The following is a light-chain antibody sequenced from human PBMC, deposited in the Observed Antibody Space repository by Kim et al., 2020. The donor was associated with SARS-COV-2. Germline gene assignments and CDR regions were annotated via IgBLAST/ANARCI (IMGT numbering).Light chain of an antibody. J-gene: IGLJ2*01. CDR2: QDS. V-gene: IGLV3-1*01. Sequence: SPGKTASITGSGDKLGDKYACWYKQKPGQSPVLVIYQDSKRPSGIPERFSGSNSGNTATLTISGTQAMDEADYYCQAWDSSTAVVFGGGTQLTVL. CDR1: KLGDKY. CDR3: QAWDSSTAVV.